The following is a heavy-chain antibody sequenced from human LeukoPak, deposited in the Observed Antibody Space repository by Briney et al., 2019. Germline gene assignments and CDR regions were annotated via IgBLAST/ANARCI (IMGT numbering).Heavy chain of an antibody. CDR2: IKQDGSEK. Sequence: GGSLRLSCAASGFTFNSCWMNWVRQVPGKGLEWVANIKQDGSEKYYVDSVQGRFTISRDNAKSSLYLQMNSLRAEDTAVYYCARMGAYYDSSGWDAFDIWGQGTMVTDPS. V-gene: IGHV3-7*01. CDR3: ARMGAYYDSSGWDAFDI. CDR1: GFTFNSCW. D-gene: IGHD3-22*01. J-gene: IGHJ3*02.